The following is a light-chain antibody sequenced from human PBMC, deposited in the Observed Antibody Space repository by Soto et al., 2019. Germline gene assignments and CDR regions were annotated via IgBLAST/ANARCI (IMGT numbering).Light chain of an antibody. J-gene: IGKJ3*01. CDR2: GAS. Sequence: DIQMTQSPSSLSASVGDRVTITCRASQGISNYLAWYQQKPGKVPKLLIYGASSPQSGVPSRYSGSGSGTDFTLTISSLQPEDVATYYCQNYNSFSQFTFGPGTKVDIK. CDR1: QGISNY. V-gene: IGKV1-27*01. CDR3: QNYNSFSQFT.